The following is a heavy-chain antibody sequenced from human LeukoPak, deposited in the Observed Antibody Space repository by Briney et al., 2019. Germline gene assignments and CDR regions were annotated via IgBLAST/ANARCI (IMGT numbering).Heavy chain of an antibody. CDR2: VSSHGNDG. J-gene: IGHJ4*02. Sequence: GRSLRLSCAVSEFTFSHFAMHWVRQAPGKGLEWVAVVSSHGNDGYYADSVKGRFTISRDNSKNTLYLQIDSLRAEDTAIYYCTRDAYSSNDFDYWGQGTLVTVSS. D-gene: IGHD4-11*01. V-gene: IGHV3-30*01. CDR1: EFTFSHFA. CDR3: TRDAYSSNDFDY.